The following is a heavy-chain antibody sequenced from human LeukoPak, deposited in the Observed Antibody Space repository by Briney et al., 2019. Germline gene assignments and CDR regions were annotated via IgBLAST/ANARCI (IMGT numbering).Heavy chain of an antibody. J-gene: IGHJ4*02. D-gene: IGHD4-11*01. CDR2: ISQDGSNK. Sequence: PGRSLRLSCAASGFTFSRYGMHWVRQAPGKGLEWVAVISQDGSNKYYVDPVKGRFTISRDNAKNTLYLQMNSLRAEDTAVYYCAKSTTVTTQQRGYFDYWGQGTLVTVSS. CDR1: GFTFSRYG. CDR3: AKSTTVTTQQRGYFDY. V-gene: IGHV3-30*18.